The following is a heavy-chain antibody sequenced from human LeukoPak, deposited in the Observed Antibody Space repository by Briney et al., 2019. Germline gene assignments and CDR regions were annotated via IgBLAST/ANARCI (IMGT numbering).Heavy chain of an antibody. CDR2: IWYDGSNK. Sequence: GGSLRLSCAASGFTFSSYGMHWVRQAPGKGLEWVAVIWYDGSNKYYADSVKGRFTISRDNSKNTLYLQMNSLRAEDTAVYYCARDRDCGGDCYSRQGYYYYGMDVWGQGTTVTASS. CDR3: ARDRDCGGDCYSRQGYYYYGMDV. CDR1: GFTFSSYG. V-gene: IGHV3-33*01. J-gene: IGHJ6*02. D-gene: IGHD2-21*02.